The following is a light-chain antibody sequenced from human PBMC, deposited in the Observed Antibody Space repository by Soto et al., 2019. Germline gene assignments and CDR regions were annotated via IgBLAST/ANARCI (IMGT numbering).Light chain of an antibody. CDR2: DAS. CDR1: QSVSTY. V-gene: IGKV3-11*01. CDR3: QERSNWPPT. Sequence: EIVLTQSPATLSLSPGERATLSCRASQSVSTYVAWYQLKPGQAPRLLMYDASNRATGIPARFRGSGSGTDFPLTISRLEPEDCAVYYCQERSNWPPTFGGGTKVEIK. J-gene: IGKJ4*01.